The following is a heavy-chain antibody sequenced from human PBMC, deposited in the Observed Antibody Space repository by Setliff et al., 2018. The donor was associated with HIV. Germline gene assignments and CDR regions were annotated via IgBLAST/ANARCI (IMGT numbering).Heavy chain of an antibody. D-gene: IGHD2-2*01. J-gene: IGHJ6*03. Sequence: SGPTLVNPTQTLTLTCTFSGFSLSTSGVGVGWIRQPPGKALEWLALIYWDDDKRYSPSLESRLTITKDTSKNQVVLTMTNMDPVDTATYYCAHSYCSSTSCYPHYYYYRDVWGKGTTVTVSS. CDR2: IYWDDDK. CDR3: AHSYCSSTSCYPHYYYYRDV. CDR1: GFSLSTSGVG. V-gene: IGHV2-5*02.